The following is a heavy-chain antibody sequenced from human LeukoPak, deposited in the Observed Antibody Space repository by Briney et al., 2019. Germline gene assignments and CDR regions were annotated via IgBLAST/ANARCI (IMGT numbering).Heavy chain of an antibody. CDR2: ISYSGST. V-gene: IGHV4-59*01. D-gene: IGHD2-2*01. CDR3: ARLHCSSPSCHRNWFDP. J-gene: IGHJ5*02. Sequence: SETLPLTCTVSGASISNFYWSWIRQPPGKGLEWIGDISYSGSTNYNPSLKSRVTMSVGTSKNQFSLKLRSVTAADTAVYYCARLHCSSPSCHRNWFDPWGQGTLVTVSS. CDR1: GASISNFY.